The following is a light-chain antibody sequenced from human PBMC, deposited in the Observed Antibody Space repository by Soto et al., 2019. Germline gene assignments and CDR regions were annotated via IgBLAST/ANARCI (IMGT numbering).Light chain of an antibody. CDR2: AAS. Sequence: EIVLTQSPGTLSLSPGDRATLSCRASQIVASTSFAWYQQSPGQAPRLLIYAASTRASDVPDRFSGSGSGTDFTLSISTLEPEDFAVYSCHQYDGSPPYTFGQGTRLEIK. J-gene: IGKJ2*01. CDR1: QIVASTS. CDR3: HQYDGSPPYT. V-gene: IGKV3-20*01.